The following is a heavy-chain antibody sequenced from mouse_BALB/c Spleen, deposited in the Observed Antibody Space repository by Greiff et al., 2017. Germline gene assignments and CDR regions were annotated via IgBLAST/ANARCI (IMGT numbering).Heavy chain of an antibody. CDR3: ARDRGLLLDAMDY. CDR1: GYSLTSYG. Sequence: QVQLQQSGPGLVAPSQSLSITCTVSGYSLTSYGIHWVRQPPGKGLEWLGVIWAGGSTNYNSALMSRLSISKDNSKSQVFLKMNSLQTDDTAMYYCARDRGLLLDAMDYWGQGTSVTVSS. CDR2: IWAGGST. V-gene: IGHV2-9*02. J-gene: IGHJ4*01. D-gene: IGHD1-1*01.